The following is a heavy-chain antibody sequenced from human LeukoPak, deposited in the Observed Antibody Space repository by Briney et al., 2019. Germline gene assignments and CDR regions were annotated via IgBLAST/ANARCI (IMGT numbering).Heavy chain of an antibody. CDR1: GFTFSSYA. Sequence: GGSLRLSCAASGFTFSSYAMHWVRQAPGKGLEWVAVISYDGSNKYYADSVKGRFTISRDNSKNTLYLQMNSLRAEDTAVYYCARERCSSTSCYTGAFDIWGQGTMVTVSS. CDR2: ISYDGSNK. D-gene: IGHD2-2*02. CDR3: ARERCSSTSCYTGAFDI. J-gene: IGHJ3*02. V-gene: IGHV3-30-3*01.